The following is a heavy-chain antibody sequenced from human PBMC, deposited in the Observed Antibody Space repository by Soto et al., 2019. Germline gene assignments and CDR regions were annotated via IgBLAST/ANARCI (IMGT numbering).Heavy chain of an antibody. CDR2: IRAYNGYT. CDR3: ARDQTTRWAARPPGY. V-gene: IGHV1-18*04. J-gene: IGHJ4*02. CDR1: GYAFTSYV. Sequence: QVQLVQSGPEVKKPGASVKISCKASGYAFTSYVFSWVRQAPGQGLEWMGWIRAYNGYTHYAQNLQGRVTMTTDTSTTTAYMALRSLRSEDTAVYYCARDQTTRWAARPPGYLGQGTLVTVSS. D-gene: IGHD1-7*01.